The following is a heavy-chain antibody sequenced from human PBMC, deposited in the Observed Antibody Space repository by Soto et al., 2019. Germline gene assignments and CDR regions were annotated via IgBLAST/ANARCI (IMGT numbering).Heavy chain of an antibody. D-gene: IGHD5-12*01. Sequence: GGSLRLSCTASEFTFNIYAMNWVRQAPGKGLEWVSAISSSSGATIYYADSVKGRFTISRDNSKNTLFLQMNSLRAEDMAMYYCAQMDTMTTSAFDIWGQGTMVTVSS. J-gene: IGHJ3*02. V-gene: IGHV3-23*01. CDR2: ISSSSGATI. CDR3: AQMDTMTTSAFDI. CDR1: EFTFNIYA.